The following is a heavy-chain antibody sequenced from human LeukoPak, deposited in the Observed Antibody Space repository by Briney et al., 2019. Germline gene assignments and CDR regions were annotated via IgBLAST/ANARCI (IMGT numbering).Heavy chain of an antibody. J-gene: IGHJ4*02. CDR1: GYTFTSYG. CDR2: ISAYNGNT. V-gene: IGHV1-18*01. CDR3: ARRARDLLGTTNYFEY. Sequence: GASVKVSCKASGYTFTSYGISWVRQAPGQGLEWMGWISAYNGNTNYAQKLQGRVTMTTDTSTSTAYMELRSLRSDDTAVYYCARRARDLLGTTNYFEYRGQGTLVTVSS. D-gene: IGHD1-26*01.